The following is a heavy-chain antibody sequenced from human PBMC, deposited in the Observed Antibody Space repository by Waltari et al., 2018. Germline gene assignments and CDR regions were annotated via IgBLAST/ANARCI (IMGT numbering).Heavy chain of an antibody. Sequence: QVPLVESGGGVVQPGRSLRLSCAASGFTFRSYGLLWVRQAPGKGLEWVAVISYDGSNKYYADSVKGRFTISRDNSKNTLYLQMNSLRAEDTAVYYCARGRIVLMVYPALDYWGQGTLVTVSS. CDR2: ISYDGSNK. V-gene: IGHV3-30*03. CDR3: ARGRIVLMVYPALDY. D-gene: IGHD2-8*01. J-gene: IGHJ4*02. CDR1: GFTFRSYG.